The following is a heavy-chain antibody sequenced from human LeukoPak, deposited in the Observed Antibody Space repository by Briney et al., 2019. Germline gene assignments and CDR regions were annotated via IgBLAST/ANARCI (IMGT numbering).Heavy chain of an antibody. D-gene: IGHD3-22*01. J-gene: IGHJ5*02. CDR1: GYTFTDYY. V-gene: IGHV1-2*02. CDR3: ARMYYYDNSGDDNWFDP. Sequence: ASVKVFCKASGYTFTDYYLHWVRQAPGQGLEWMGWINSNSGRTHYIQDFQGRVTMTRDTSISTAYLELSSLRSEDTAIYYCARMYYYDNSGDDNWFDPWGQGTLVTVSS. CDR2: INSNSGRT.